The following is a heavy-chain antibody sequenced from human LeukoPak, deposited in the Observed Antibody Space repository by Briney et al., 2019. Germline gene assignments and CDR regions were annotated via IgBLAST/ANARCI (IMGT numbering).Heavy chain of an antibody. Sequence: GGSLRLSCEASGFTFSAYAMTWVRQAPGKGLEWVGRIKSKTDGGTTDYAAPVKGRFTISRDDSKNTLYLQMNSLKTEDTAVYYCTALFVVVVAAREHWFDYWGRGTLVTVSS. V-gene: IGHV3-15*01. D-gene: IGHD2-15*01. J-gene: IGHJ4*02. CDR3: TALFVVVVAAREHWFDY. CDR1: GFTFSAYA. CDR2: IKSKTDGGTT.